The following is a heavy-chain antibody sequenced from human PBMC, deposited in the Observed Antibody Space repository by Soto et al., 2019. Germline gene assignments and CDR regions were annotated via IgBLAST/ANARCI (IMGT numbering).Heavy chain of an antibody. CDR1: GYTFTSYG. CDR3: ARSIVHQLGYDPHPTVSDY. Sequence: SVKVSCKASGYTFTSYGISWVRQAPGQGLEWMGWISAYNGNTNYAQKLQGRVTMTTDTSTSTAYMELRSLRSDDTAVYYCARSIVHQLGYDPHPTVSDYCGQRSLVIVSS. J-gene: IGHJ4*02. V-gene: IGHV1-18*04. CDR2: ISAYNGNT. D-gene: IGHD5-12*01.